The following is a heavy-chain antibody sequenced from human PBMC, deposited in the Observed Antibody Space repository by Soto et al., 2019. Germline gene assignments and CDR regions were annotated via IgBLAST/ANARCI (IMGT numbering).Heavy chain of an antibody. CDR3: ARTVIEREWLRLGPDY. CDR1: GYTFTGYY. D-gene: IGHD5-12*01. V-gene: IGHV1-2*02. CDR2: INPNSGGT. Sequence: QVQLVQSGAEVKKPGASVKVSCKASGYTFTGYYMHWVRQAPGQGLEWMGWINPNSGGTNFAQKFQGRVTMTRDTSISTAYMELSRLRSDDTAVYYCARTVIEREWLRLGPDYWGQGTLVTVSS. J-gene: IGHJ4*02.